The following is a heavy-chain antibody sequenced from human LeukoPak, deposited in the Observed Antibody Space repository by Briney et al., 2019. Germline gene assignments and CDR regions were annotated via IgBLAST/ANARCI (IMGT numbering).Heavy chain of an antibody. D-gene: IGHD1-26*01. V-gene: IGHV4-34*01. J-gene: IGHJ4*02. CDR3: ARSIVGATKFDY. CDR1: GGSFSGYY. Sequence: SETLSLTCAVYGGSFSGYYWSWIRQPPGKGLEWIGEINHSGSTNYNPSLKSRVTISVDASKNQFSLKLSSVTAADTAVYYCARSIVGATKFDYWGQGTLVTVSS. CDR2: INHSGST.